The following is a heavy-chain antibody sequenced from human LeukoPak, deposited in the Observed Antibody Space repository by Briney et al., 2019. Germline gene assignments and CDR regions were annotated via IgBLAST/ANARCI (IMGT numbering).Heavy chain of an antibody. CDR2: VYYSGNT. CDR3: AAAYCGGDCYLDY. Sequence: SETLSLTCTVSGGSISNTGYYWGWIRQPPGKGLQWIGSVYYSGNTYYIPSLKSRVTISVDTSKNHFSLKLSSVTPEDTAVYYCAAAYCGGDCYLDYWGQGTLVTVSS. D-gene: IGHD2-21*02. J-gene: IGHJ4*02. CDR1: GGSISNTGYY. V-gene: IGHV4-39*02.